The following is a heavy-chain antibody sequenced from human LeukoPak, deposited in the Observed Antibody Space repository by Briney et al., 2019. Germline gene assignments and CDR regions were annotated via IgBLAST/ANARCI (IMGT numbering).Heavy chain of an antibody. Sequence: SETLSLTCTVSGGSISSYYWSWIRQPPGKGLEWIGYIYYSGSTNYNPSLKSRVTISVDTSKNQFSLKLSSVTAADTAVYYCARSEGYNFDYWGQGTLVTVSS. D-gene: IGHD1-1*01. CDR1: GGSISSYY. V-gene: IGHV4-59*08. CDR3: ARSEGYNFDY. CDR2: IYYSGST. J-gene: IGHJ4*02.